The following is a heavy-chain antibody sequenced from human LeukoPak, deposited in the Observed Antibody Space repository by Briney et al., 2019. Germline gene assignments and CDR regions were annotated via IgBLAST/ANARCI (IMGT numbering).Heavy chain of an antibody. CDR1: GLTFSSYA. V-gene: IGHV3-30*04. CDR3: ARGSYYDSSGYYWGNPSLDY. J-gene: IGHJ4*02. Sequence: GGSLRLSCAASGLTFSSYAMQWVRQAPGKGLEWVAVISYGGSNKYYADSVGGRFTSFRDNSKNTLYLQMNSLRAEDTAVYYFARGSYYDSSGYYWGNPSLDYWGQGTLVTVSS. CDR2: ISYGGSNK. D-gene: IGHD3-22*01.